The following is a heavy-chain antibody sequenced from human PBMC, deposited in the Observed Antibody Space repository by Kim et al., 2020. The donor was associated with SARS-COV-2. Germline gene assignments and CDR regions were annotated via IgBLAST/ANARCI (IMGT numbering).Heavy chain of an antibody. V-gene: IGHV4-39*07. Sequence: SGTLSLTCTVSGGSFTSNDYSWGWNRQPPGKVMEWMVTVHTGSTFYTPSLASRVTISIDTAKNQFSLRLRSVTAADTAIYYCSRLRRNVGTFFRYWGRGTLLTV. CDR3: SRLRRNVGTFFRY. J-gene: IGHJ4*02. CDR2: VHTGST. D-gene: IGHD3-3*01. CDR1: GGSFTSNDYS.